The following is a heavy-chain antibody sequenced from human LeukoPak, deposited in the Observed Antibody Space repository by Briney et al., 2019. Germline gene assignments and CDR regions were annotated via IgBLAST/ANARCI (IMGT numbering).Heavy chain of an antibody. Sequence: GGSLRLSCAASGFTFSDYYMSWIRQAPGKGLEWVSYISSSGSTIYYADSVKGRFTISRDNAKNTLSLQMNSLRAEDTAMYYCARQEESYCSGGSCYSDDYWGQGTLVTVSS. CDR2: ISSSGSTI. J-gene: IGHJ4*02. V-gene: IGHV3-11*01. D-gene: IGHD2-15*01. CDR1: GFTFSDYY. CDR3: ARQEESYCSGGSCYSDDY.